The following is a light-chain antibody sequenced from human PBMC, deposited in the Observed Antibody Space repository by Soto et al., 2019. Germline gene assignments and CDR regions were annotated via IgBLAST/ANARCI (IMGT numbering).Light chain of an antibody. CDR3: QSPDSSGTAWV. V-gene: IGLV3-25*02. CDR1: ALPKQY. Sequence: SYELTQPPSVSVSPGQTARITCSGDALPKQYAYWYHQKPGQAPVLVVYNDIERPSGIPARFSGSSSGTTVTLTISGVQAEDEADYYCQSPDSSGTAWVFGGGTKVTVL. CDR2: NDI. J-gene: IGLJ3*02.